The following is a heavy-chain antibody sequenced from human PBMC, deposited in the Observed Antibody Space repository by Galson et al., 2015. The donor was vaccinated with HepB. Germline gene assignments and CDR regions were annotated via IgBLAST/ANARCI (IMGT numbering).Heavy chain of an antibody. CDR2: MMPSGDNR. CDR3: AKVFPEKTSRWYRQALYYFDS. CDR1: GFTLRYYA. D-gene: IGHD6-19*01. V-gene: IGHV3-23*01. Sequence: SLRRSCAASGFTLRYYAMSWVCKAPAKGLQWVSAMMPSGDNRYFADSMQYRFTISRENSKNTLFLHMTSLRPDDTAIYFCAKVFPEKTSRWYRQALYYFDSWGQGTRVTVSS. J-gene: IGHJ4*02.